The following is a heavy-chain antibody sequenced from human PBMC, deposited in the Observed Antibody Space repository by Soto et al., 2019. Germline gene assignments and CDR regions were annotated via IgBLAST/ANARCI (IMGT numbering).Heavy chain of an antibody. D-gene: IGHD6-6*01. J-gene: IGHJ4*02. V-gene: IGHV3-23*01. CDR1: GFTFSSYA. CDR2: ISGSRGST. CDR3: AKVNREARAFDY. Sequence: PGGALRLSCAASGFTFSSYAMSWVRQAPGKGLEWVSAISGSRGSTYYADSVKGRFTISRDNSKNTLYLQMNSLRAEDTAVYYCAKVNREARAFDYWGQGTLVTVS.